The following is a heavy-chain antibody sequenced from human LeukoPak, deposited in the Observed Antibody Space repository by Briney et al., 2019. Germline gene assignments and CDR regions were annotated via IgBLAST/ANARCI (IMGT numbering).Heavy chain of an antibody. D-gene: IGHD3-9*01. CDR2: LNPTYDIP. V-gene: IGHV1-69*04. CDR1: GGTFSSYA. J-gene: IGHJ3*02. Sequence: GASVKVSCKASGGTFSSYAISWVRQAPGQGLEWMGILNPTYDIPIYAQTFEGRVTMTRDMSTSTVYMELTTLTSDDTAVYFCAKDPRNILTGDYDDFDIWGQGTMVIVSS. CDR3: AKDPRNILTGDYDDFDI.